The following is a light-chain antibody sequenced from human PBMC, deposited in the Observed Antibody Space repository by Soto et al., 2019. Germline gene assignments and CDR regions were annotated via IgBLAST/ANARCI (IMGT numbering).Light chain of an antibody. CDR2: KAS. V-gene: IGKV1-5*03. J-gene: IGKJ1*01. CDR1: QTISSW. Sequence: DIQMTQSPSTLSGSVGDRVTITYRASQTISSWLAWYQQKPGKAPKLLIYKASTLKSGVPSRFSGSGSGTEFTLTISSLQPDDFATYYCQQYETFSGTFGPGTKVDIK. CDR3: QQYETFSGT.